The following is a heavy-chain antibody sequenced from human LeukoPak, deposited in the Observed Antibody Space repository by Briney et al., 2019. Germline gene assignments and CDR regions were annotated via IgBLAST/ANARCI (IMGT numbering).Heavy chain of an antibody. V-gene: IGHV4-61*02. J-gene: IGHJ5*02. CDR2: VYTSGST. CDR3: AREGQVGS. Sequence: PSETLSLTCTVSGGSISSGSYYWSWVRQPAGKGLEWIGRVYTSGSTNYNPSLKSRVTISGDTSKNQFSLKLSSVTAADTAVYYCAREGQVGSWGQGTLVTVSS. D-gene: IGHD1-26*01. CDR1: GGSISSGSYY.